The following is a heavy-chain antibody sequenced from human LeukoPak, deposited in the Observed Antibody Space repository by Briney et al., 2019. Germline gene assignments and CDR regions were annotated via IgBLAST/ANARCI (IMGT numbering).Heavy chain of an antibody. CDR3: ARDQGSGWLNWFDP. CDR1: GYTFTGCY. D-gene: IGHD6-19*01. Sequence: ASVKVSCKASGYTFTGCYMHWVRQAPGQGLEWMGWINPNSGGTNYAQKFQGRVTMTRDTSISTAYMELSRLRSDDTAVYYCARDQGSGWLNWFDPWGQGTLVTVSS. V-gene: IGHV1-2*02. CDR2: INPNSGGT. J-gene: IGHJ5*02.